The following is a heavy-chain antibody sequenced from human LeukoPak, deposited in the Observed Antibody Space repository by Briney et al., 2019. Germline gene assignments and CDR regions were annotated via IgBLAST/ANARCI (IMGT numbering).Heavy chain of an antibody. J-gene: IGHJ4*02. V-gene: IGHV4-4*09. Sequence: SETLSLTCTVSGGSISSYFWSWIRQPPGKGLEWIGYIYSSASTDYNLSLKSRVTISVDTSKNQFSLKLSSVTAADTAVYYCARSGLSGEGQSDYWGQGTLVTVSS. CDR3: ARSGLSGEGQSDY. D-gene: IGHD3-16*01. CDR2: IYSSAST. CDR1: GGSISSYF.